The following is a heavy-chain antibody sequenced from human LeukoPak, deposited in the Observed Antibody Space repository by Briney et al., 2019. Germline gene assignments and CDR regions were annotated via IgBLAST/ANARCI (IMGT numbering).Heavy chain of an antibody. Sequence: ASVKVSCKATGYTFTSYDINWVRQATGQGLEWMGWMNPNSGNTGYAQKFQGRVTMTRNTSISTAYMELSSLRSEDTAVYYCARSTVYCSGGSCGSYYYYYYGMDVWGQGTTVTVSS. V-gene: IGHV1-8*01. D-gene: IGHD2-15*01. J-gene: IGHJ6*02. CDR1: GYTFTSYD. CDR3: ARSTVYCSGGSCGSYYYYYYGMDV. CDR2: MNPNSGNT.